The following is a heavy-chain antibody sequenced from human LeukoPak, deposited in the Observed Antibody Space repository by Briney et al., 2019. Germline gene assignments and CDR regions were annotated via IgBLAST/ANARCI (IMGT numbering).Heavy chain of an antibody. CDR3: AKDIAAAGYFDY. D-gene: IGHD6-13*01. CDR2: IDYSGGSS. J-gene: IGHJ4*02. CDR1: GFTLSSYE. Sequence: PGGSLRLSCTVSGFTLSSYEMSWIRQAPGKGLEWVSSIDYSGGSSYYADSVKGRFTISREDSKNTLYLQLNSLRAEDTALYYCAKDIAAAGYFDYWGQGTLVTVSS. V-gene: IGHV3-23*01.